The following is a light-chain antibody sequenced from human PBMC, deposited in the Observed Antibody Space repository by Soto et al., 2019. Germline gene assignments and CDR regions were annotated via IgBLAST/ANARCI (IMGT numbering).Light chain of an antibody. V-gene: IGLV2-14*01. CDR2: EVS. CDR1: SSDVGGYNY. CDR3: TSYTSSYIYV. J-gene: IGLJ1*01. Sequence: QSALTHPASVSGSPGQSITISCTGSSSDVGGYNYVSWYQQYPGKAPSLMIYEVSNRPSGVSDRFSGSKSGNTASLTISGLQAQDVADYYCTSYTSSYIYVFGPRTKVTVL.